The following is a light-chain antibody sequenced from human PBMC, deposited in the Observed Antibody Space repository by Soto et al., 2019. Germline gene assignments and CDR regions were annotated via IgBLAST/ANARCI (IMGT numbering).Light chain of an antibody. V-gene: IGKV1-39*01. CDR1: QSISNY. CDR3: PQSYRTPYT. Sequence: DIQMTQSPSSLSASVGDRVTITCRASQSISNYLNWYQLKPGKAPELLIYSASRLQSGVPSRFSGSGSGTDFTLTISSLQPEDFATYCCPQSYRTPYTFGQGTRLEIK. CDR2: SAS. J-gene: IGKJ2*01.